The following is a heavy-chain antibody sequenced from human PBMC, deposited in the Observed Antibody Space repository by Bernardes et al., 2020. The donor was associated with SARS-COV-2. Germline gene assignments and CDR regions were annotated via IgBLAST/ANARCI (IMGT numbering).Heavy chain of an antibody. CDR3: ARDHYVVQGVIIKGLGNYYGMDV. V-gene: IGHV1-18*04. D-gene: IGHD3-10*01. CDR2: ISAYNGNT. J-gene: IGHJ6*02. CDR1: GYTFTSYG. Sequence: ASVKVSCKASGYTFTSYGISWVRQAPGQGLEWMGWISAYNGNTNYAQKVQGRVTMTTDTSTSTAYMELRSLRSDDTAVYYCARDHYVVQGVIIKGLGNYYGMDVWGQGTTVTVSS.